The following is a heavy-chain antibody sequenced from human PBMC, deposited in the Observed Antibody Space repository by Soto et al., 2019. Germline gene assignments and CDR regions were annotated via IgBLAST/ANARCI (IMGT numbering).Heavy chain of an antibody. J-gene: IGHJ4*02. CDR1: GDIFTSYC. CDR2: INPSGGTT. V-gene: IGHV1-46*01. D-gene: IGHD2-2*01. Sequence: QVQLAQSGTEVKKPGASVKVSCKTSGDIFTSYCIHWVRQAPGQGLEWMGIINPSGGTTTYAQKFQGRVTMTRDTSTSTVYMELSSLRSEDTAVYYCARGPATAPDAYWGLGTLVTVSS. CDR3: ARGPATAPDAY.